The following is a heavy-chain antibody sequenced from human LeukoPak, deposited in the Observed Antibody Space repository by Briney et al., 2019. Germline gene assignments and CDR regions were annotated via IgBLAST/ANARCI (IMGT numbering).Heavy chain of an antibody. D-gene: IGHD3-22*01. V-gene: IGHV4-39*01. CDR1: GGSISSSSYY. CDR3: ARQIFSDCYDSSGYDAFDI. Sequence: SETLSLTCTVSGGSISSSSYYWGWIRQPPGKGLEWIGSIYYSGSTYYNPSLKSRVTISVDTSKNQFSLKLSSVTAADTAVYYCARQIFSDCYDSSGYDAFDIWGQGTMVTVSS. J-gene: IGHJ3*02. CDR2: IYYSGST.